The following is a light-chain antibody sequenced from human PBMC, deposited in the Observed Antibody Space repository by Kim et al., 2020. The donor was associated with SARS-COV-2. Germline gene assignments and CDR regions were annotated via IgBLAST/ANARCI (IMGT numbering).Light chain of an antibody. Sequence: QSALTQPASVSGSPGQSITISCTGTSSDVGGYNYVSWYQQHPGKAPKLMIYDVSKRPSGVSNRFSGSKSGNTASLTISGLQAEDEADYYCSSYTTSNTVFGGGTQRTVL. J-gene: IGLJ3*02. CDR1: SSDVGGYNY. CDR2: DVS. CDR3: SSYTTSNTV. V-gene: IGLV2-14*03.